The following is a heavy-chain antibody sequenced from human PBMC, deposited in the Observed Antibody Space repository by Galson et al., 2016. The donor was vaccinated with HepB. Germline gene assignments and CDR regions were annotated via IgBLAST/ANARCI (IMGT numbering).Heavy chain of an antibody. J-gene: IGHJ3*02. Sequence: EYIFTCCWINWVRQVPGKGLEWLGRIDPSDSSATYSPSFQGHVTMSTDRSISTAYLQWSSLKASDTAMYYCARHSGNFNSPDLNIWGQGTMVTVSS. CDR1: EYIFTCCW. V-gene: IGHV5-10-1*01. D-gene: IGHD3-10*01. CDR3: ARHSGNFNSPDLNI. CDR2: IDPSDSSA.